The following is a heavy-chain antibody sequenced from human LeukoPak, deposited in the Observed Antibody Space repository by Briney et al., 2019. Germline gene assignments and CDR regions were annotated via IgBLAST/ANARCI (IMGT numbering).Heavy chain of an antibody. Sequence: PGGSLRLSCAASGSTFSDYAMGWVRQAPGKGLEWVSAISGSGGSTYYADSVKGRFTISRDNSKSTLYLQMNSLRAEDTALYYCAREWELSTRTFDYWGQGTLVTVSS. V-gene: IGHV3-23*01. CDR3: AREWELSTRTFDY. CDR2: ISGSGGST. J-gene: IGHJ4*02. CDR1: GSTFSDYA. D-gene: IGHD1-26*01.